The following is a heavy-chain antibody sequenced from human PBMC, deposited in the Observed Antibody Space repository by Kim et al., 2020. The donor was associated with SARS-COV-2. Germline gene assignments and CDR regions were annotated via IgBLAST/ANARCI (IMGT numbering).Heavy chain of an antibody. V-gene: IGHV3-30*18. J-gene: IGHJ4*02. CDR2: ISYDGSNK. CDR1: GFTFSSYG. CDR3: AKDGPAPENLDGDY. D-gene: IGHD1-1*01. Sequence: GASLRLSCAASGFTFSSYGMHWVRQAPGKGLEWVAVISYDGSNKYYADSVKGRFTISRDNSKNTLYLQMNSLRAEDTAVYYCAKDGPAPENLDGDYWGQGTLVTVSS.